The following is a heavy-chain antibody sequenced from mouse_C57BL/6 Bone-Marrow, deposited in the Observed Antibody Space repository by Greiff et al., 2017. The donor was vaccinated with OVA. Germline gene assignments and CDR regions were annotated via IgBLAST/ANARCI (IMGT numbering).Heavy chain of an antibody. V-gene: IGHV1-15*01. CDR2: IDPETGGT. D-gene: IGHD3-1*01. Sequence: QVQLQQSGAELVRPGASVTLSCKASGYTFTDYDMHWVKQTPVHGLEWIGAIDPETGGTAYNQKFKGKAILTADKSSSTASLELSSLTSDDSAVYYCTGTVDTGYEAWCADWGQGTLVTVSA. CDR3: TGTVDTGYEAWCAD. J-gene: IGHJ3*01. CDR1: GYTFTDYD.